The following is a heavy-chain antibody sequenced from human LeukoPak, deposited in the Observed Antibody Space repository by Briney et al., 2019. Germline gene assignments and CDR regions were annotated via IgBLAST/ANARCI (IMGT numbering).Heavy chain of an antibody. V-gene: IGHV1-3*03. CDR2: INAGNGNT. D-gene: IGHD3-3*01. CDR1: GYTFTNYA. CDR3: ARGVGGIDYEFWSDHQHYFDY. Sequence: GASVKVSCKASGYTFTNYAIHWVRQAPGQRLERMGWINAGNGNTKYSQEFQGRVTITRDTSASTAYMELSSLRSEDMAVYYCARGVGGIDYEFWSDHQHYFDYWGQGTLITVSS. J-gene: IGHJ4*02.